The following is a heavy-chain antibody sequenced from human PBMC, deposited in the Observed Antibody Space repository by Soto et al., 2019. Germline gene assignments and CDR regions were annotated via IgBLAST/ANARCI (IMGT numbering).Heavy chain of an antibody. CDR3: ASWDPINYSSSWKAGFDY. CDR2: IIPIFGTA. CDR1: GGTFSSYA. Sequence: ASVKVSCKASGGTFSSYAISWVRQAPGQGLEWMGGIIPIFGTANYAQKFQGRVTITADESTSTAYMELSSLRSEDTAVYYCASWDPINYSSSWKAGFDYCGQRTLVTVSS. J-gene: IGHJ4*02. V-gene: IGHV1-69*13. D-gene: IGHD6-13*01.